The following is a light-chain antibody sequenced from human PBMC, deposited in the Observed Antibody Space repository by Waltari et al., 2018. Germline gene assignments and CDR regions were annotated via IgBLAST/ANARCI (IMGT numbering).Light chain of an antibody. V-gene: IGLV3-1*01. Sequence: SYELIQPPSVSVSTGQTGRITCFGETLGGQCGCWYQLKPGQSPVLVLHQDSKRPSGIPERFSGSNSGNTATLTISGTQAMDEADYYCQAWDSSPQFGGGTKLTVL. CDR2: QDS. CDR3: QAWDSSPQ. CDR1: TLGGQC. J-gene: IGLJ3*02.